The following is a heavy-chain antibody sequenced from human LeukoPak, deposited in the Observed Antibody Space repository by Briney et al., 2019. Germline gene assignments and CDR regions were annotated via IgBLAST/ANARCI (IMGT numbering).Heavy chain of an antibody. CDR1: GGSISSSSYY. V-gene: IGHV4-61*05. CDR2: IYYSGST. CDR3: ARVRYSSSWYAFYYYYMDV. J-gene: IGHJ6*03. Sequence: SETLSLTCTVSGGSISSSSYYWGWIRQPPGKGLEWIGYIYYSGSTNYNPSLKSRVTISVDTSKNQFSLKLSSVTAADTAVYYCARVRYSSSWYAFYYYYMDVWGKGTTVTVSS. D-gene: IGHD6-13*01.